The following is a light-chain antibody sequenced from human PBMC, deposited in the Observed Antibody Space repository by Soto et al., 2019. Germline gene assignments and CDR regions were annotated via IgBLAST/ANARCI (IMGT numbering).Light chain of an antibody. CDR3: CSYAGSFTLV. Sequence: QSALTQPRSVSGSPGQSVTISCTGTSSDVGGYNFVSWYQHHPGKAPILIIYDVSKRPSGVPDRFSGSKSGNTASLTISGLQAVDEADYYCCSYAGSFTLVFGGGTKVTVL. J-gene: IGLJ3*02. CDR2: DVS. V-gene: IGLV2-11*01. CDR1: SSDVGGYNF.